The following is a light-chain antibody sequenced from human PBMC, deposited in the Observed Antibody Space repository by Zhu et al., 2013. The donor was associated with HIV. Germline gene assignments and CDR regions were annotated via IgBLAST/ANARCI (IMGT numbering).Light chain of an antibody. Sequence: DIQMTQSPSTLSASVGDRVTITCRASQSISNWLAWYQQKPGKAPELLIYKTSILEGGVPSRFSGSGSGTYFTLTISCLQSEDFATYYCQQSYTYPYTFGQGTKLDIK. V-gene: IGKV1-5*03. CDR3: QQSYTYPYT. CDR2: KTS. CDR1: QSISNW. J-gene: IGKJ2*01.